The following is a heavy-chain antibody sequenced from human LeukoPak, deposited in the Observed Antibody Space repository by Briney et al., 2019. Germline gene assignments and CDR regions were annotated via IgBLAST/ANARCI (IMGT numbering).Heavy chain of an antibody. Sequence: SETLSLTCAVSGYSISSGYYWGWIRQPPGKGLEWIGSIYHSGSTYYNPSLKSRVTISVGTSKNQSSLNLSSVTAADTAVYYCARGGIVAAGTSRFDTWGQGTLVTVSS. CDR1: GYSISSGYY. J-gene: IGHJ5*02. V-gene: IGHV4-38-2*01. D-gene: IGHD6-13*01. CDR2: IYHSGST. CDR3: ARGGIVAAGTSRFDT.